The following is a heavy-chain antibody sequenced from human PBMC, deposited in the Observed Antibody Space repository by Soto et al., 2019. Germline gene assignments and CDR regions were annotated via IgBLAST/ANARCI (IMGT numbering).Heavy chain of an antibody. CDR3: AKDFIAAAGTFLHYYYGMDV. Sequence: RLSCAASGFTFSSYAMSWVRQAPGKGLEWVSAISGSGGSTYYADSVKGRFTISRDNSKNTLYLQMNSLRAEDTAVYYCAKDFIAAAGTFLHYYYGMDVWGQGTSVTVSS. J-gene: IGHJ6*02. CDR2: ISGSGGST. CDR1: GFTFSSYA. V-gene: IGHV3-23*01. D-gene: IGHD6-13*01.